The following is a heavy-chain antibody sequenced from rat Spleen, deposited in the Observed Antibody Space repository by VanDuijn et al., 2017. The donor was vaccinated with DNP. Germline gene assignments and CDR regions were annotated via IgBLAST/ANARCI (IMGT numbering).Heavy chain of an antibody. CDR3: STRGAY. V-gene: IGHV5S23*01. CDR2: ISTGGGTL. Sequence: EVQLVESGGGLLQPGRSLKLSCAASGFIFNDYGMAWVRQTPKKGLEWVATISTGGGTLYYRDSVKGRFTISRDNAESTLYLQMDSLRSEDTATYYCSTRGAYWGQGTLVTVSS. CDR1: GFIFNDYG. J-gene: IGHJ3*01.